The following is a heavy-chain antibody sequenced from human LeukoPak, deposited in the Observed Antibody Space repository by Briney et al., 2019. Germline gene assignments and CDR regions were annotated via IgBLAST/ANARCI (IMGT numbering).Heavy chain of an antibody. Sequence: GASVKVSCKASGYTFTGYYMHWVRQAPGQGLEWMGWINPNSGGTNYAQKFQGRVTMTRDTSISTAYMELSSLRSEDTAVYYCARDGPRLRYFDWGKNWFDPWGQGTLVTVSS. CDR2: INPNSGGT. D-gene: IGHD3-9*01. V-gene: IGHV1-2*02. CDR1: GYTFTGYY. CDR3: ARDGPRLRYFDWGKNWFDP. J-gene: IGHJ5*02.